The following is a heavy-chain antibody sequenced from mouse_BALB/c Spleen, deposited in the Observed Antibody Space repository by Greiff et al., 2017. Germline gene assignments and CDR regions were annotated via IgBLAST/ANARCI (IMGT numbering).Heavy chain of an antibody. Sequence: DVHLVESGGGLVQPGGSRKLSCAASGFTFSSFGMHWVRQAPEKGLEWVAYISSGSSTIYYADTVKGRFTISRDNPKNTLFLQMTSLRSEDTAMYYCARSSYDGYYDYWGQGTTLTVSS. V-gene: IGHV5-17*02. J-gene: IGHJ2*01. D-gene: IGHD2-3*01. CDR2: ISSGSSTI. CDR3: ARSSYDGYYDY. CDR1: GFTFSSFG.